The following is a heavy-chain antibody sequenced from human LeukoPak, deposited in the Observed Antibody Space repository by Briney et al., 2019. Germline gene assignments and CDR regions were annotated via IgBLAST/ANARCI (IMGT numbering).Heavy chain of an antibody. CDR3: AREGGFYRPLDY. D-gene: IGHD3-3*01. J-gene: IGHJ4*02. Sequence: PSETLSLTCGVSGGSISNTNWWTWVRQPPGKGREWIGEVNLQGSTNYNPSLESRLIMSVDLPENHISLKLTSVTAADTAVYYCAREGGFYRPLDYSGQGTLVTVSS. CDR2: VNLQGST. CDR1: GGSISNTNW. V-gene: IGHV4-4*02.